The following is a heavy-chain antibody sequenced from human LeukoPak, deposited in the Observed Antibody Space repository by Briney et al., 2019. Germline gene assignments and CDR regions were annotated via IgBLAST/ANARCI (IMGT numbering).Heavy chain of an antibody. CDR1: GTVSSNY. D-gene: IGHD1-26*01. CDR2: IYSGGST. V-gene: IGHV3-66*01. CDR3: ARAGGGTIDY. Sequence: GGSLRLSCAASGTVSSNYMIWVRQAPGKRLEWVSVIYSGGSTYHADSVKGRFTISRDNSKNTLYLQMNSLRAEDTAVYYCARAGGGTIDYWGQGTLVNVSS. J-gene: IGHJ4*02.